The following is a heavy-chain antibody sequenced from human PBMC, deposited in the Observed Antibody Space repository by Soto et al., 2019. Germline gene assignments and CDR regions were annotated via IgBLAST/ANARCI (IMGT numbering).Heavy chain of an antibody. V-gene: IGHV1-3*01. J-gene: IGHJ4*02. CDR3: ASRELGVAVAGLNY. CDR2: INAGNGNT. CDR1: GYTFIRNA. Sequence: QVQLVQSGAEVKKPGAAVKVSCKASGYTFIRNAIHWVRQAPGQSLEWMGWINAGNGNTKYSPKFQGRVTITRDTSASTAYMEVNSLRSEDTAIYYCASRELGVAVAGLNYWGQGTLVTVSS. D-gene: IGHD6-19*01.